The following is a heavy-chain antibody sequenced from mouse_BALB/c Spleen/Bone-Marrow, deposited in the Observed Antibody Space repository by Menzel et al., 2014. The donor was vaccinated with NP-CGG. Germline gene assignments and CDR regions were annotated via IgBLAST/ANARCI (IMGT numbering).Heavy chain of an antibody. Sequence: EVQLQQSGAELVKPGASVKLSCTASGFNIKDTYMHWVKQSPEQGLEWIGRIDPANGNTKYDPKFQGKSTITADTSSNTAFLQHSSMPSEDNAVYYCARYGDYCYAMDYWGQGTSVTVSS. CDR3: ARYGDYCYAMDY. J-gene: IGHJ4*01. V-gene: IGHV14-3*02. D-gene: IGHD2-13*01. CDR2: IDPANGNT. CDR1: GFNIKDTY.